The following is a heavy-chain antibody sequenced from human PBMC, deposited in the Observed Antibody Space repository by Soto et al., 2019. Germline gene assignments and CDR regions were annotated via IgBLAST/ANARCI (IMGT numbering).Heavy chain of an antibody. CDR1: GGSISSYY. Sequence: QVQLQESGPGLVKPSETLSLTCTVSGGSISSYYWSWIRQPPGKGLEWIGYIYYSGSTNYNPSLKSRVTIAIATSKNQFSLKLSSVTAADTAVYYCARGVRGAGYYYYGMDVWGQGTTVTVSS. CDR3: ARGVRGAGYYYYGMDV. J-gene: IGHJ6*02. V-gene: IGHV4-59*01. CDR2: IYYSGST. D-gene: IGHD3-10*01.